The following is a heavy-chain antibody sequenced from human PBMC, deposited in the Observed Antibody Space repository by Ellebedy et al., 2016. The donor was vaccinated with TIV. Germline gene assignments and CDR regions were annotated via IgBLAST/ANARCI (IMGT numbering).Heavy chain of an antibody. J-gene: IGHJ4*02. CDR1: GFTFSTYG. CDR2: ISSGITYI. Sequence: GESLKISCAASGFTFSTYGINWVRQAPGKGLEWVSSISSGITYIYYADSVKGRFTISRDNAKNSLYLQMNSLRAEDTAVYYCARDYCSGGSCYGPFDYWGQGTLVTVSS. D-gene: IGHD2-15*01. CDR3: ARDYCSGGSCYGPFDY. V-gene: IGHV3-21*01.